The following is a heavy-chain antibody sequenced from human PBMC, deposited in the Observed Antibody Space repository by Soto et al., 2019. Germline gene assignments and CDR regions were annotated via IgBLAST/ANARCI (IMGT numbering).Heavy chain of an antibody. V-gene: IGHV1-3*01. CDR1: GYTFTSYA. Sequence: ASVKVSCKASGYTFTSYAMHWVRQAPGQRLEWMGWINAGNGNTKYSQKFQGRVTITRDTSASTAYMELSSLRSEDTAVYYCARVSRTGYSSGWYNLNFDYWGQGTLVTVSS. CDR2: INAGNGNT. CDR3: ARVSRTGYSSGWYNLNFDY. D-gene: IGHD6-19*01. J-gene: IGHJ4*02.